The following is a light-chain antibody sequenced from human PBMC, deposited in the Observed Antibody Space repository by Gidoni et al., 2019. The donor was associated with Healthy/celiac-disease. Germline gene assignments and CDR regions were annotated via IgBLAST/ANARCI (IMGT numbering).Light chain of an antibody. V-gene: IGKV1-33*01. CDR2: DAS. J-gene: IGKJ2*01. CDR1: QDISNY. Sequence: DIQITQSPSSLSASVGDRGTITCQASQDISNYLNWYQQKPGKAPKLLIYDASNLETGVPSRFSGSGSGTDFTFSISSLQPEDIATYYCQQYDNLPPYTFGQGTKLEIK. CDR3: QQYDNLPPYT.